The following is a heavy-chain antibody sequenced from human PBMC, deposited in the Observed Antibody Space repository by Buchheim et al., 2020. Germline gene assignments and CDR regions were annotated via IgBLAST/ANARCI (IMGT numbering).Heavy chain of an antibody. V-gene: IGHV4-39*07. J-gene: IGHJ6*02. CDR1: GGSISNSAYF. CDR2: IRYSGTT. Sequence: QLQLQESGPGLVKPSETLSLTCTVSGGSISNSAYFWGWIRQPPGKGPEWIATIRYSGTTYFNPSLQNRVHISVDTSKNTFSLTLRSVTAADTALYYCARENRDGYRNGVDVWGQGTT. CDR3: ARENRDGYRNGVDV. D-gene: IGHD5-24*01.